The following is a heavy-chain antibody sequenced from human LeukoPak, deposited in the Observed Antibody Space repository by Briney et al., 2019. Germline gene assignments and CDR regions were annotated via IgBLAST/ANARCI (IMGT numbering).Heavy chain of an antibody. CDR1: GYTFTGYY. Sequence: GESLKISCKASGYTFTGYYMHWVRQAPGQGLEWMGWINPNSGGTNYAQKFQGRVTMTRDTSISTAYMELSRLRSDDTAVYYCAREERGGDPFDYWGQGTLVTVSS. V-gene: IGHV1-2*02. CDR3: AREERGGDPFDY. D-gene: IGHD2-21*01. J-gene: IGHJ4*02. CDR2: INPNSGGT.